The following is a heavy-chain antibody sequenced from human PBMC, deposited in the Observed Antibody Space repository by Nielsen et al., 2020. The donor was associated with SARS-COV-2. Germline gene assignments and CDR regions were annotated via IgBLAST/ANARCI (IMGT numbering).Heavy chain of an antibody. J-gene: IGHJ6*02. Sequence: WIRQPPGKGLEWVSYISSSSSTIYYADSVKGRFTISRDSAKNSLYLQMNSLRAEDTAVYYCARDSSGWYALTTYYYYGMDVWGQGTTVTVSS. D-gene: IGHD6-19*01. CDR2: ISSSSSTI. CDR3: ARDSSGWYALTTYYYYGMDV. V-gene: IGHV3-48*01.